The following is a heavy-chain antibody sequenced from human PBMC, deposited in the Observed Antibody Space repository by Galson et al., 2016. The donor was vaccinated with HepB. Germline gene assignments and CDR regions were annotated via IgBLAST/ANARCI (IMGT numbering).Heavy chain of an antibody. Sequence: SCKASGYTFTGYFIHCVRQAPGQGLEWMGRINPYTGGTYYAQKFQGRVTMTRDTSISTAYMELSSLRSDDTAVYYCARVGSRVTLYYFDYWGQGTLVTVSS. D-gene: IGHD3-10*01. CDR3: ARVGSRVTLYYFDY. CDR1: GYTFTGYF. V-gene: IGHV1-2*06. CDR2: INPYTGGT. J-gene: IGHJ4*02.